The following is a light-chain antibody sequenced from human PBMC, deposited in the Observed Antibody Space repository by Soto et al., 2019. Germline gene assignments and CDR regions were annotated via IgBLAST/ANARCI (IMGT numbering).Light chain of an antibody. V-gene: IGKV3-20*01. J-gene: IGKJ2*01. CDR1: QSISSSY. CDR3: QQYGNPPPNS. CDR2: GAS. Sequence: EIVLTQSPGTLSLSPGERATLSCRASQSISSSYLAWHQQKPGQAPRVLIYGASSRATGIPDRFSGSGSGTDFTLTISTLEPEDFAVYFCQQYGNPPPNSFGQVTKVEI.